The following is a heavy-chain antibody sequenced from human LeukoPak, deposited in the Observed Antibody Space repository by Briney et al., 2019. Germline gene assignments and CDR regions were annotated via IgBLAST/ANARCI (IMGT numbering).Heavy chain of an antibody. D-gene: IGHD3-10*01. Sequence: EASVKVSCKASGYTFTGYYMHWVRQAPGQGLEWMGWINPNSGGTNYAQKFQDRVTMTRDTSISTAYMELSRLRSDDTAVYYCARDITMIRGASDYYYGMDVWGQGTTVTVSS. V-gene: IGHV1-2*02. J-gene: IGHJ6*02. CDR1: GYTFTGYY. CDR2: INPNSGGT. CDR3: ARDITMIRGASDYYYGMDV.